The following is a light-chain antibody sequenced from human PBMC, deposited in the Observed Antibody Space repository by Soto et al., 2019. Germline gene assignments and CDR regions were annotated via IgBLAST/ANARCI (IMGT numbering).Light chain of an antibody. J-gene: IGLJ3*02. V-gene: IGLV2-14*01. CDR3: SSYTSSSTV. CDR1: SSDVGGYNY. CDR2: EVS. Sequence: QSALTQPASVSGSPGQSITISCTGTSSDVGGYNYVSWYQQHPGKAPKLLIYEVSNRPSGVSNRFSGSKSGNTASLTISGRQAKDETDYYCSSYTSSSTVFGGGTKLTVL.